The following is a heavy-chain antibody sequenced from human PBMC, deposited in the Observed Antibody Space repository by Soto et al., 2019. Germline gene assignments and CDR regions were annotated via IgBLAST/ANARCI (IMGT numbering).Heavy chain of an antibody. CDR3: ARDSGYSYGYFDY. J-gene: IGHJ4*02. Sequence: SETLSLTCAVSGGSISSGGYSWSWIRQPPGKGLEWIGYIYHSGSTYYNPSLKSRVTISVDRSKNQFSLKLSSVTAADTAVYYCARDSGYSYGYFDYWSQGTLVTVS. D-gene: IGHD5-18*01. V-gene: IGHV4-30-2*01. CDR1: GGSISSGGYS. CDR2: IYHSGST.